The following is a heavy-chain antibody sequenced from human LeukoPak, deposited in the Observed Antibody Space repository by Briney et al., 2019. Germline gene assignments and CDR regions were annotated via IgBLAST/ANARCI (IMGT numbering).Heavy chain of an antibody. CDR3: AKESRRGYSYGLMDV. J-gene: IGHJ6*02. D-gene: IGHD5-18*01. V-gene: IGHV3-23*01. Sequence: GGSLRLSCAASGFTFSSYAMSWVRQAPGKGLEWVSAISGSGGSTYCADSVKGRFTISRDNSKNTLYLQMNSLRAEDTAVYYCAKESRRGYSYGLMDVWGQGTTVTVSS. CDR2: ISGSGGST. CDR1: GFTFSSYA.